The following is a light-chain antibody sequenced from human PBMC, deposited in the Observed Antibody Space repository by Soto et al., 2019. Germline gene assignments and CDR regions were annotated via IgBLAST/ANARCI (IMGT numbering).Light chain of an antibody. J-gene: IGKJ1*01. CDR3: QQTYSAPPT. Sequence: DIQMTQSPSSLSASVGDRVTITCRASQLISTYLNWYQQRAGFAARLLIYAACSLQSGVAPRFSGSGSGTDFTLTISSLQPEDFATYFCQQTYSAPPTFGQGTKVDIK. CDR1: QLISTY. V-gene: IGKV1-39*01. CDR2: AAC.